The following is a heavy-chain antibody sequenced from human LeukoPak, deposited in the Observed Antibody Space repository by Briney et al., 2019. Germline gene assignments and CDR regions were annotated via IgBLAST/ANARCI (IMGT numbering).Heavy chain of an antibody. CDR2: IIPIFGTA. V-gene: IGHV1-69*13. D-gene: IGHD3-22*01. CDR1: GGTFSSYA. J-gene: IGHJ1*01. CDR3: ARDRQDYYDSSGFQH. Sequence: ASVKVSCEASGGTFSSYAISWVRQAPGQGLEWMGGIIPIFGTANYAQKFQGRVTITADESTSTAYVELSSLRSEDTAVYYCARDRQDYYDSSGFQHWGQGTLVTVSS.